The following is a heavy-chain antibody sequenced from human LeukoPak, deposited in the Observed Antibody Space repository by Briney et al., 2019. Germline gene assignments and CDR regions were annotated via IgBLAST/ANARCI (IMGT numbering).Heavy chain of an antibody. CDR3: ARDRCSGGRCYSLSVGHMDV. CDR2: ISSSSNYI. D-gene: IGHD2-15*01. V-gene: IGHV3-21*01. J-gene: IGHJ6*03. Sequence: GGSLRLSCAASGFTFSSYSMNWVRQAPGKGLEWVSSISSSSNYIYYADSVKGRFTISRDNAKNSLNLQMNSLRAEDTALYYCARDRCSGGRCYSLSVGHMDVWGKGTTVTVSS. CDR1: GFTFSSYS.